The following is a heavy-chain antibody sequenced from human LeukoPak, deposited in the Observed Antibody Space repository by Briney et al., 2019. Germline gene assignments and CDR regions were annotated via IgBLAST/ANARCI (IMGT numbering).Heavy chain of an antibody. V-gene: IGHV3-11*01. J-gene: IGHJ5*02. CDR2: ICSGGTLI. CDR3: ARDAYNYGWFDP. D-gene: IGHD5-24*01. CDR1: GFTFSDYY. Sequence: GGSLRLSCAASGFTFSDYYMSWIRQAPGKGLEWVSYICSGGTLIHYANSVKGRFTISRDNAKNSLYLQMNSLRAEDTAVYYCARDAYNYGWFDPWGQGTLVTVSS.